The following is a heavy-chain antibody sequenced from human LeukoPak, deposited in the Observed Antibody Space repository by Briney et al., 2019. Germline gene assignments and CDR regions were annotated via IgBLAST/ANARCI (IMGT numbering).Heavy chain of an antibody. CDR3: ARDKNWSFVN. CDR2: ISTYNGNT. V-gene: IGHV1-18*01. D-gene: IGHD1-1*01. J-gene: IGHJ4*02. Sequence: GASVKVSCKTSGYTFTTNGISWVRQAPGQGLEWVGWISTYNGNTNYAQKFQGRVTMTTDTSTATAYMELRNLRSDDTAVYFCARDKNWSFVNWGQGTLVTVSS. CDR1: GYTFTTNG.